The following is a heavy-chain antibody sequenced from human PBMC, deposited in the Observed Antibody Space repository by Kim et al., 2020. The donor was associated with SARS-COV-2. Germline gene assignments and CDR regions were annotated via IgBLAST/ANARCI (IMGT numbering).Heavy chain of an antibody. Sequence: GGSLRLSCAASGFTFSDYYMSWIRQAPGKGLEWVSYISSSSSYTNYADSVKGRFTISRDNAKNSLYLQMNGLRAEDTAVYYCARVGYDYVWGSYRDYYYYDGMDVWGQGTTVTVSS. D-gene: IGHD3-16*02. CDR3: ARVGYDYVWGSYRDYYYYDGMDV. CDR2: ISSSSSYT. CDR1: GFTFSDYY. J-gene: IGHJ6*02. V-gene: IGHV3-11*05.